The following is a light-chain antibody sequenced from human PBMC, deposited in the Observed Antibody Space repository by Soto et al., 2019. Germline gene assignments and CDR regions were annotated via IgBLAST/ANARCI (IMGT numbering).Light chain of an antibody. Sequence: DIQLTQYPSFLSASVGDRVTITCRSSQGISSYLAWYQQKQWKAPNLLIYAESTLQSGVSSRFSGSGSGTEFTRTINSLQTEDVATYYCQQLHTFPPTFGPGTKVDIK. CDR1: QGISSY. J-gene: IGKJ3*01. V-gene: IGKV1-9*01. CDR2: AES. CDR3: QQLHTFPPT.